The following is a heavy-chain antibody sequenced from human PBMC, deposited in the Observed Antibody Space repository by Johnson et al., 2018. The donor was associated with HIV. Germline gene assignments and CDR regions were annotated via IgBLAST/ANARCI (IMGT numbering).Heavy chain of an antibody. CDR1: GFTFSNHA. D-gene: IGHD2-8*02. V-gene: IGHV3-30*18. Sequence: QVQLVESGGGVVQPGRSLRLSCAASGFTFSNHAMYWVRQAPGKGLEWVALMSYAGTNEYYADSVKGRFTISRDNSKNMLSLQMNTLRADDTVVYYCVKSYCPGCDGFDMWGQGTMVTVSS. J-gene: IGHJ3*02. CDR3: VKSYCPGCDGFDM. CDR2: MSYAGTNE.